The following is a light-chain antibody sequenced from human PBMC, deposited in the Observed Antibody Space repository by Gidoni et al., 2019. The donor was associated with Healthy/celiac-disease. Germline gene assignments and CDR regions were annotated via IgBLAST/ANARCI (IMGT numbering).Light chain of an antibody. V-gene: IGKV1D-8*01. CDR2: A. CDR3: QQYYSFPVT. J-gene: IGKJ5*01. Sequence: VIWMTQSPSLLSASTGDRVTSNCRMSQGISTYLAWYQKKPGKAPELLIYAASRFSGSGSGTECTLTISCLQSEDFATYYCQQYYSFPVTFGQGTRLEIK. CDR1: QGISTY.